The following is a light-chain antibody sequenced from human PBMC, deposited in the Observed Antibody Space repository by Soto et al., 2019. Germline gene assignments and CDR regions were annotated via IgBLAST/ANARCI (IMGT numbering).Light chain of an antibody. CDR3: QQRSNWPPFT. Sequence: EIVLTQSPGTLSLSPGERATLSCRASQTISNHLAWYQQKPGQAPRLLIYDASNRATGIPARFSGSGSGTDFTLTISSLEPEDFAVYYCQQRSNWPPFTFGQGTRLEIK. CDR2: DAS. V-gene: IGKV3-11*01. J-gene: IGKJ5*01. CDR1: QTISNH.